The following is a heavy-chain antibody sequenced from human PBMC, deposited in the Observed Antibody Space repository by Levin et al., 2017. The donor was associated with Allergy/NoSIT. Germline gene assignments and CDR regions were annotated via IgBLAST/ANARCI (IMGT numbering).Heavy chain of an antibody. CDR1: GYSFTSYW. CDR3: ARHQLGATDEDYYYGMDV. J-gene: IGHJ6*02. Sequence: GESLKISCKGSGYSFTSYWIGWVRQMPGKGLEWMGIIYPGDSDTRYSPSFQGQVTISADKSISTAYLQWSSLKASDTAMYYCARHQLGATDEDYYYGMDVWGQGTTVTVSS. V-gene: IGHV5-51*01. D-gene: IGHD1-26*01. CDR2: IYPGDSDT.